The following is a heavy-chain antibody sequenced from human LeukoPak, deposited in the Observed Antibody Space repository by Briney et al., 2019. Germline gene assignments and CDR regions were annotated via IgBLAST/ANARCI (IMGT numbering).Heavy chain of an antibody. CDR1: GFTFNNYW. D-gene: IGHD6-19*01. V-gene: IGHV3-7*03. CDR2: IKQEGSET. CDR3: ARVAGWHWFDP. J-gene: IGHJ5*02. Sequence: GGSLRLSCAASGFTFNNYWMTWVRLAPGKGLEWVAIIKQEGSETYYVASVKGRFTISRDNSKNRVYLQMNNMRVDDTAIYYCARVAGWHWFDPWGQGTLVTASS.